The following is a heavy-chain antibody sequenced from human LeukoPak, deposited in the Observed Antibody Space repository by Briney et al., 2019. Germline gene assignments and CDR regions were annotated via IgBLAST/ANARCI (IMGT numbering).Heavy chain of an antibody. V-gene: IGHV1-46*01. D-gene: IGHD1-26*01. CDR3: ARDNSVGDNAWWFDP. J-gene: IGHJ5*02. CDR1: GYTFTTYY. Sequence: GASVKVSCKTSGYTFTTYYIHWVRQAPGQGLEWMGIINPSVGSTTYSQKFQGRVTMTRDMSTSTVYMELSSLRSEDTAIYYCARDNSVGDNAWWFDPWGQGTLVTVSS. CDR2: INPSVGST.